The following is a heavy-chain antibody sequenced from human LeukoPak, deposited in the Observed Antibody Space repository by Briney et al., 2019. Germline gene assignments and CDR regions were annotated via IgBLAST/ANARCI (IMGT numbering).Heavy chain of an antibody. D-gene: IGHD3-10*01. J-gene: IGHJ4*02. V-gene: IGHV3-23*01. CDR1: GFTFSSDA. CDR3: AKHPRQLLPFYFDY. Sequence: QPGGSLRLSCAASGFTFSSDAMSWVRQAPGKGLEWVSAISGSGSSTYYADSVKGRFTISRDNSRNTLYLQMSGLRAEDTAVYYCAKHPRQLLPFYFDYWGQGTLVTVSS. CDR2: ISGSGSST.